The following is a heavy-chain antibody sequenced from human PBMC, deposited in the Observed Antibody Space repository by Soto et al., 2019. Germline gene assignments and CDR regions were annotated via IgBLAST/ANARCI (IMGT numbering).Heavy chain of an antibody. CDR3: AKDSRKGGSYYDSSGHIAY. CDR1: GFTFSSDA. Sequence: PGGSLRLSCAASGFTFSSDAMSWVRQAPGKGLEWVSAISGSGGSTYYADSVKGRFTISRDNSKNTLYLQMNSLRAEDTAVYYCAKDSRKGGSYYDSSGHIAYWGQGT. CDR2: ISGSGGST. D-gene: IGHD3-22*01. V-gene: IGHV3-23*01. J-gene: IGHJ4*02.